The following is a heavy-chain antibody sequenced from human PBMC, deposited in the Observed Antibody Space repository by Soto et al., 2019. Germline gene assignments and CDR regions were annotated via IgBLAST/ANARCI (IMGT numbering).Heavy chain of an antibody. CDR1: GGSISSYY. D-gene: IGHD6-19*01. J-gene: IGHJ4*02. CDR3: ARDSGVGGWPFYYFDY. V-gene: IGHV4-59*01. CDR2: IYYSGST. Sequence: SETLSLTCTVSGGSISSYYWSWIRQPPGKGLEWIGYIYYSGSTNYNPSLRSRVTISVDTSKNQFSLKLSSVTAADTAVYYCARDSGVGGWPFYYFDYWGQGTLVTVSS.